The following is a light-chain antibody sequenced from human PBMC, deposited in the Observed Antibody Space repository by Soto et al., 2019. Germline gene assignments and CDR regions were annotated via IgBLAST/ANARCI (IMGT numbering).Light chain of an antibody. V-gene: IGKV1-39*01. Sequence: DVQMTQSPSSLAASVGDRVTITCRGSHSSTNYLDWYQQKPGKAPKLLIYAASSLQSGVPSRFSGSGSGTDFTLTISRLQPEDFATYYCQQSYSNPITFGQGTRLEIK. CDR2: AAS. CDR1: HSSTNY. J-gene: IGKJ5*01. CDR3: QQSYSNPIT.